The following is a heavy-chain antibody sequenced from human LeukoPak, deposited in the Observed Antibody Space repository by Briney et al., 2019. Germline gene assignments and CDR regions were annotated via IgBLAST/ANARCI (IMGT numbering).Heavy chain of an antibody. CDR3: ARDSGTTGEVKFDP. CDR2: IYSDGTI. Sequence: PSETLSLTCTVSGGSISRYYWSWIRQPAGKGLEWIGRIYSDGTITYNPSPQSRVTMSIDTPKNQFSLKLNFVTAADTAVYYCARDSGTTGEVKFDPWGQGTLVTVSS. J-gene: IGHJ5*02. CDR1: GGSISRYY. V-gene: IGHV4-4*07. D-gene: IGHD4-17*01.